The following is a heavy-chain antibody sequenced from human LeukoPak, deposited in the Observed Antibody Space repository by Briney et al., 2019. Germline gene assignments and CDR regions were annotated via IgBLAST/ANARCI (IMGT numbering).Heavy chain of an antibody. CDR2: IYYSRST. CDR3: ASVGYCSGGSCPYGMDV. CDR1: GGPISSYY. J-gene: IGHJ6*02. D-gene: IGHD2-15*01. Sequence: PSETLSLTCTVSGGPISSYYWSWIRQPPGKGLEWIGYIYYSRSTNYNPSLKSRVTISVDTSKNQFTLKLSSVTAADTAVYYCASVGYCSGGSCPYGMDVWGQGTTVTVSS. V-gene: IGHV4-59*08.